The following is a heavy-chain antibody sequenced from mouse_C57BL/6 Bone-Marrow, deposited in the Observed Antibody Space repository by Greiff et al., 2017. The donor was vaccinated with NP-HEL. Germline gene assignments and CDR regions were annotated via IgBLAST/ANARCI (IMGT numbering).Heavy chain of an antibody. CDR2: IDPSDSYT. V-gene: IGHV1-69*01. CDR1: GYTFTSYW. CDR3: ESSGPAWFAY. Sequence: QVQLQQPGAELVMPGASVKLSCKASGYTFTSYWMHWVKQRPGQGLEWIGEIDPSDSYTNYNQKFQGKATLTVDKSSSTAYMQLSSLTSEDSAVYSCESSGPAWFAYWGQGTLVTVSA. J-gene: IGHJ3*01. D-gene: IGHD3-1*01.